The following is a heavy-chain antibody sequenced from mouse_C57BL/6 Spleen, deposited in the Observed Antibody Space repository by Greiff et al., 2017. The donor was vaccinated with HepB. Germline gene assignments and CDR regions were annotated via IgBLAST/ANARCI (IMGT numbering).Heavy chain of an antibody. J-gene: IGHJ3*01. Sequence: EVKLVESGGGLVKPGGSLKLSCAASGFTFSSYTMSWVRQTPEKRLEWVATISGGGGNTYYPDSVKGRFTISRDNAKNTLYLQMSSLRSEDTALYYCARGGYYGSSPFAYWGQGTLVTVSA. V-gene: IGHV5-9*01. CDR1: GFTFSSYT. D-gene: IGHD1-1*01. CDR3: ARGGYYGSSPFAY. CDR2: ISGGGGNT.